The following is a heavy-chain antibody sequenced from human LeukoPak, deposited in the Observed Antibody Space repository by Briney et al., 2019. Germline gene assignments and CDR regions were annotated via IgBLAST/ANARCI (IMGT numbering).Heavy chain of an antibody. V-gene: IGHV4-39*07. Sequence: SETLSLTCTVSGGSISSSSYYWGWIRQPPGKGLEWIGSIYYSGSTYYNPSLKSRVTISVDTSKNQFSLKLSSVTAADTAVYYCAREGVGDIVVVVAATRWFDPWGQGTLVTVSS. CDR3: AREGVGDIVVVVAATRWFDP. CDR2: IYYSGST. CDR1: GGSISSSSYY. J-gene: IGHJ5*02. D-gene: IGHD2-15*01.